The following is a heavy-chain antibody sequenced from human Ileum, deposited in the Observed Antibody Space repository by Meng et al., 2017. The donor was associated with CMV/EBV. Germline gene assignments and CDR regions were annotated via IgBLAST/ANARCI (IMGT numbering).Heavy chain of an antibody. Sequence: QVQLIQSGAEVKQPGASVKLSCKASGYTFTDFYIHWVRQAPGEGLEWMGWINPKSGDTNYAQQFQGGVTVTRDTSVSTVYMEVTSDDSAVYYCARGANYASFRVDYWGQGTLVTSPQ. V-gene: IGHV1-2*02. J-gene: IGHJ4*02. CDR3: ARGANYASFRVDY. CDR2: INPKSGDT. D-gene: IGHD5-24*01. CDR1: GYTFTDFY.